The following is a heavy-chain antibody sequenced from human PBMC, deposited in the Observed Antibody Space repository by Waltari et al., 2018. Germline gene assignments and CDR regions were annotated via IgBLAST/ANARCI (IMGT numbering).Heavy chain of an antibody. Sequence: QVHLMHSGAEVKKPGASVKVSCKASGYTFSDYYMHWVRQAPGQGLEWVGWSNPKRGDTHYAQKFQGRVTMTRATSRNTAYMELSSLRSDDTAVYYCARDLIAMAGTGLDYWGQGTLVTVSS. J-gene: IGHJ4*02. CDR1: GYTFSDYY. V-gene: IGHV1-2*02. CDR3: ARDLIAMAGTGLDY. CDR2: SNPKRGDT. D-gene: IGHD6-19*01.